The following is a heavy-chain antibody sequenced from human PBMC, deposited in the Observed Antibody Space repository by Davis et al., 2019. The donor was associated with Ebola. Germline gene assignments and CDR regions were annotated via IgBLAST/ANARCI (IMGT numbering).Heavy chain of an antibody. CDR3: ARDSNGPLGVDDQYYYGMDV. Sequence: ASVTVSCKASGYTFTSYALNWVRHPPGQGLAWMGWINSNTVNPTYAQGFTRRFVFSLDTSVRTTSLQISSLKAEDTAVYYCARDSNGPLGVDDQYYYGMDVWGQGTTVTVSS. V-gene: IGHV7-4-1*02. J-gene: IGHJ6*02. CDR2: INSNTVNP. D-gene: IGHD2-8*01. CDR1: GYTFTSYA.